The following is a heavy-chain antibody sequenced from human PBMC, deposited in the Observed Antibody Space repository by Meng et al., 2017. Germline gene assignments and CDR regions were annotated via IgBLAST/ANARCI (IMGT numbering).Heavy chain of an antibody. CDR3: TTDYGDYYYFDY. D-gene: IGHD4-17*01. V-gene: IGHV3-23*04. Sequence: EVELVESGGGVVQPGGSLRLSCAASGLTFSSYAMNWVRQAPGKGLEWVSVTSGSGGSTYYADSVKGRFNMSRDNSKNTLYLQMNSLKTEDTAVYYCTTDYGDYYYFDYWGQGTLVTVSS. CDR2: TSGSGGST. CDR1: GLTFSSYA. J-gene: IGHJ4*02.